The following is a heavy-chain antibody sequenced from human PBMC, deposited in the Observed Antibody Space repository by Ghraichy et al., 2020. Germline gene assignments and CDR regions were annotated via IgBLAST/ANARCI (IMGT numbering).Heavy chain of an antibody. CDR3: ARGPPGISKPNPLY. D-gene: IGHD6-13*01. J-gene: IGHJ4*02. V-gene: IGHV1-8*01. Sequence: ASVKVSCKASGYTFTSYDLNWVRQATGQGLEWMGWMNPNSGNTGYAQKFQGRVTMTRDTSISTAYMELSSLRSDDTAVYYCARGPPGISKPNPLYWGQGTLVTVSS. CDR1: GYTFTSYD. CDR2: MNPNSGNT.